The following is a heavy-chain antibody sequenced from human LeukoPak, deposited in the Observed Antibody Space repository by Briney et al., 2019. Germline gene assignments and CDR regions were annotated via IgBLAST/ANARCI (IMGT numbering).Heavy chain of an antibody. CDR3: AKNAAAGIGYYYMDV. CDR1: GFTFDDYT. Sequence: GGSLRLSCAASGFTFDDYTMHWVRQAPGKGLEWVSLISWDGGSTYYADSVKGRFTISRDNSKNSLYLQMNSLRTEDTALYYCAKNAAAGIGYYYMDVWGKGTTVTVSS. CDR2: ISWDGGST. J-gene: IGHJ6*03. V-gene: IGHV3-43*01. D-gene: IGHD6-13*01.